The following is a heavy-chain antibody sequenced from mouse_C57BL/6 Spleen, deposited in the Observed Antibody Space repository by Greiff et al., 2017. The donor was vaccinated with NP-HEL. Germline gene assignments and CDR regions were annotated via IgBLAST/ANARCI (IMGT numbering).Heavy chain of an antibody. CDR3: TRRTSHYYGSSYEAMDY. CDR1: GYTFTDYE. Sequence: QVQLQQSGAELVRPGASVTLSCKASGYTFTDYEMHWVKQTPVHGLEWIGAIDPETGGTAYNQKFKGKAILTADKSSSTAYMELRSLTSEYSAVYYCTRRTSHYYGSSYEAMDYWGQGTSVTVSS. J-gene: IGHJ4*01. D-gene: IGHD1-1*01. V-gene: IGHV1-15*01. CDR2: IDPETGGT.